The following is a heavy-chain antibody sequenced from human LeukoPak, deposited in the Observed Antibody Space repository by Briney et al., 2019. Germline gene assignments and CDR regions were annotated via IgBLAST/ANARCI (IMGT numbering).Heavy chain of an antibody. D-gene: IGHD2-2*01. Sequence: KPSETLSLTCTVSGGSISSYYWSWIRQPAGKGLEWLGRIYTSGSTNYTPSLKSRVTMSVDTSKSQFSLKLSSVTAADTAVYYCARGLGPQIVVVPAAIGAFDSWGQGTLVTVSS. J-gene: IGHJ4*02. CDR3: ARGLGPQIVVVPAAIGAFDS. CDR2: IYTSGST. CDR1: GGSISSYY. V-gene: IGHV4-4*07.